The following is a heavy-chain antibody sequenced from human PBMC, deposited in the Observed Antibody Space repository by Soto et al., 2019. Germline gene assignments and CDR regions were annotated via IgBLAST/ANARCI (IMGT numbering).Heavy chain of an antibody. J-gene: IGHJ4*02. Sequence: GGSLRLSCAASGFTFDDYAMHWVRQAPGKGLEWVSGISWNSGSIGYADSVKGRFTISRDNAKNSLYLQMNSLRAEDTALYYCAKGNYYDSSGYPDCWGQGTLVTVSS. CDR1: GFTFDDYA. D-gene: IGHD3-22*01. CDR3: AKGNYYDSSGYPDC. V-gene: IGHV3-9*01. CDR2: ISWNSGSI.